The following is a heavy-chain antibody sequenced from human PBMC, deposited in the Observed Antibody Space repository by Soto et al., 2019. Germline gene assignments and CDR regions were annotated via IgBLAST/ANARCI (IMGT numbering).Heavy chain of an antibody. CDR2: IIPILGIA. Sequence: QVQLVQSGAEVKKPGSSVKVSCKASGGTFSSYTISWVRQAPGQGLEWMGRIIPILGIANYAQKFQGRVTITADKSTSTAYIELSSLRSEDTAVYYCARAPTGTTNFDYWGQGTLVTVSS. D-gene: IGHD1-1*01. CDR1: GGTFSSYT. V-gene: IGHV1-69*02. CDR3: ARAPTGTTNFDY. J-gene: IGHJ4*02.